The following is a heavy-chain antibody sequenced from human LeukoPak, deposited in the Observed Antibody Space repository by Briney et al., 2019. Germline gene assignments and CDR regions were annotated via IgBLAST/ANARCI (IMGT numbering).Heavy chain of an antibody. V-gene: IGHV3-48*02. CDR3: ARESDDYSNYAFIDY. CDR2: ISSSSSTI. J-gene: IGHJ4*02. D-gene: IGHD4-11*01. CDR1: GFTFSSYS. Sequence: QAGGSLRLSCAASGFTFSSYSMNWVRQAPGKGLEWVSYISSSSSTIYYADSVKGRFTISRDNAKNSLYLQMNSLRDEDTAVYYCARESDDYSNYAFIDYWGQGTLVTVSS.